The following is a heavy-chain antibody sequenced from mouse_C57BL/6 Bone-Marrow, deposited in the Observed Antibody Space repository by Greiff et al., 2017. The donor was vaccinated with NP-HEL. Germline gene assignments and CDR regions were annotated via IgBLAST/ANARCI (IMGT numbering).Heavy chain of an antibody. CDR2: IDPSDSYT. D-gene: IGHD2-5*01. Sequence: QVQLQQPGAELVKPGASVKLSCKASGYTFTSYWMQWVKQRPGQGLEWIGEIDPSDSYTNYNQKFKGKATLTVDTSSSTAYMQLRSLTSEDSAVYYCARRGYSNYDYAVEDWGQGTSVTVSS. J-gene: IGHJ4*01. CDR3: ARRGYSNYDYAVED. V-gene: IGHV1-50*01. CDR1: GYTFTSYW.